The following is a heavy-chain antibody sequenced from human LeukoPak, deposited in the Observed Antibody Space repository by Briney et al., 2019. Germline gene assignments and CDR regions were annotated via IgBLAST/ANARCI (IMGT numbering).Heavy chain of an antibody. D-gene: IGHD4-17*01. CDR1: GGSISSSSYY. V-gene: IGHV4-39*07. Sequence: SETLSLTCTVSGGSISSSSYYWGWIRQPPGKGLEWIGSIYYSGSTYYNSSLKSRVTISVDTSKNQFSLKLSSVTAADTAVYYCAREGTTSPNYYYYYMDVWGKGTTVTVSS. CDR3: AREGTTSPNYYYYYMDV. J-gene: IGHJ6*03. CDR2: IYYSGST.